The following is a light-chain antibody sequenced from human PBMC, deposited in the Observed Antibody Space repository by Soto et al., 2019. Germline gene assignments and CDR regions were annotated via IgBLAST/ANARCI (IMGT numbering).Light chain of an antibody. CDR2: GVS. CDR1: QTIAY. V-gene: IGKV1-39*01. J-gene: IGKJ1*01. CDR3: HQASSPPWT. Sequence: DIQMTQSPSSLSASVGDRVTITYRASQTIAYVNWYQHKPGKAPNLLIYGVSTLQIGVPSRFSGGGFGTDFTLTVTSLQPEDVGAYYCHQASSPPWTFGQGTKV.